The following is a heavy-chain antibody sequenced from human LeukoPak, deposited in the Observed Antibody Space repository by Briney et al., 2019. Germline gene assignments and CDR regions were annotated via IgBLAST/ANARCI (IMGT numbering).Heavy chain of an antibody. J-gene: IGHJ4*02. D-gene: IGHD1-14*01. CDR3: ARGVEPLAANTLAY. Sequence: PGGSLRLSCEGSGFSFSDFAMGWVRQTPGKGLEWVSTISGGGVNTYYADSVKGRFTVSRDNSKNTLYLQMNSLRAEDTAVYYCARGVEPLAANTLAYWGQGTLVTVSS. CDR1: GFSFSDFA. V-gene: IGHV3-23*01. CDR2: ISGGGVNT.